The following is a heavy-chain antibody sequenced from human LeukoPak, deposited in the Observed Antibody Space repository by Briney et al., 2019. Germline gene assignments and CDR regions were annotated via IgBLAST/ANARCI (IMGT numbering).Heavy chain of an antibody. CDR3: ARGSISGTRIYYYYYLDV. D-gene: IGHD1-20*01. CDR1: GGSFSGYY. CDR2: MYNSGSA. V-gene: IGHV4-59*13. Sequence: SETLSLTCAVYGGSFSGYYWSWIRQPPGKGLEWIGYMYNSGSANYNPSLKSRVTISLDTSKNQFSLKLNSVTAADTAVYFCARGSISGTRIYYYYYLDVWGKGTTVTISS. J-gene: IGHJ6*03.